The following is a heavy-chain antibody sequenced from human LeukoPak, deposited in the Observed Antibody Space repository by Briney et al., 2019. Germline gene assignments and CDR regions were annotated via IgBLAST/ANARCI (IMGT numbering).Heavy chain of an antibody. Sequence: PSETLSLTCTVSGGSISSYYWSWIRQPPGKGLEWIGYIYCSGSTNYNPSLKSRVTISVDTSKNQFSLKLSSVTAADTAVYYCARVHWSGIAAAGYFDYWGQGTLVTVSS. V-gene: IGHV4-59*01. CDR2: IYCSGST. J-gene: IGHJ4*02. CDR1: GGSISSYY. D-gene: IGHD6-13*01. CDR3: ARVHWSGIAAAGYFDY.